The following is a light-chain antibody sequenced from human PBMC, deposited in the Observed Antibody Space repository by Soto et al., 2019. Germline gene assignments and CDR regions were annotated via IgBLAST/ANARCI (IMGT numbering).Light chain of an antibody. J-gene: IGKJ1*01. CDR2: DAS. CDR1: QSISSW. CDR3: QQDNSYPLVT. V-gene: IGKV1-5*01. Sequence: DIQMTQSPSTLSASVGDRVTITCRASQSISSWLAWYQQKPGKAPKLLIYDASSLESVVPSRFSGSGSGTEFTLTISSLPPDDFATYYCQQDNSYPLVTFDQGTKVEIK.